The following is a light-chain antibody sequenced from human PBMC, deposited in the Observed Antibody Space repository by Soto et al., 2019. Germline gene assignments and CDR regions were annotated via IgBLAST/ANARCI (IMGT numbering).Light chain of an antibody. CDR3: QKYNSL. V-gene: IGKV1-27*01. CDR1: QGISNY. Sequence: IRMTQSPSSLSASTGDRVTITCRASQGISNYLAWYQQKPGKVPKLLIYAASTLQSGVPSRFSGSGSGTDFTLTISSLQPEDVATYYCQKYNSLFGGGTKVDIK. J-gene: IGKJ4*01. CDR2: AAS.